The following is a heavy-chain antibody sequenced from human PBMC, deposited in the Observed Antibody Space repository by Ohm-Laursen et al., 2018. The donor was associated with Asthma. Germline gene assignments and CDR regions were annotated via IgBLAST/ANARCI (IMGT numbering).Heavy chain of an antibody. V-gene: IGHV3-30*03. CDR3: ARDESMVQGVIISYYFDY. Sequence: SLRLSCAASGFTFSSYSMHWVRQAPGKGLEWVAVISYDGSNKYYADSVKGRFTISRDNSKNTLYLQMNSLRAEDTAVYYCARDESMVQGVIISYYFDYWGQGTLVTVSS. CDR2: ISYDGSNK. CDR1: GFTFSSYS. D-gene: IGHD3-10*01. J-gene: IGHJ4*02.